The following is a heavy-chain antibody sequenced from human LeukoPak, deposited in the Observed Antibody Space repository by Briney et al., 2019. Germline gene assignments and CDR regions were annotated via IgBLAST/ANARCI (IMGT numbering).Heavy chain of an antibody. CDR3: ARGGPYSSSWPIDY. D-gene: IGHD6-13*01. CDR1: GFMLSGSA. V-gene: IGHV3-21*01. Sequence: GGSLRLSCAASGFMLSGSAMNWVRQAPGKGLEWVSSINDAGSHIYYTDSVKGRFTISRDNAKNSLYLQMNSLRAEDSALYYCARGGPYSSSWPIDYWGQGTLVTVSS. CDR2: INDAGSHI. J-gene: IGHJ4*02.